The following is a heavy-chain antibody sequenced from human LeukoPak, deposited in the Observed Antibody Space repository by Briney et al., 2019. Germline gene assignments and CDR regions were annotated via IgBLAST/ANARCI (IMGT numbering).Heavy chain of an antibody. CDR3: ARGSCSSSSCYERLNGLDA. D-gene: IGHD2-2*01. CDR1: GFTFSNYD. CDR2: IDTAGDT. J-gene: IGHJ6*02. Sequence: GGSLRLSCAASGFTFSNYDMHWVRQATGKGLEWVSSIDTAGDTYYPGSVKGRFTISREIAKKSFYLQMNSLRAGDTAVYYCARGSCSSSSCYERLNGLDAWGQGTTVTVSS. V-gene: IGHV3-13*01.